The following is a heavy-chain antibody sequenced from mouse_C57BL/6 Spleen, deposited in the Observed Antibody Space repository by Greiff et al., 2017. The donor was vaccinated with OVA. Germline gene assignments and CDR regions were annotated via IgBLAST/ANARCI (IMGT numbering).Heavy chain of an antibody. Sequence: VKLKESGPGLVAPSQSLSITCPVSGFSLTSFGVHWVRQPPGKGLEWLVVIWSDGSTTYNSALKSRLSISKDNSKSQVFLKMNSLQTDDTAMYYCARLDYGRYYYAMDYWGQGTSVTVSS. J-gene: IGHJ4*01. CDR1: GFSLTSFG. V-gene: IGHV2-6*03. D-gene: IGHD1-1*01. CDR2: IWSDGST. CDR3: ARLDYGRYYYAMDY.